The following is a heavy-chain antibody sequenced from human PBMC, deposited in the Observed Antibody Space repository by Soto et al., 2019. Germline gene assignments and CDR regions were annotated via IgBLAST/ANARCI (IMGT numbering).Heavy chain of an antibody. D-gene: IGHD3-3*01. V-gene: IGHV4-61*01. Sequence: SETLSLTCSVSGGSVRSGNHFWNWIRQPPGRGLEWLGYMYYTGVTNYNPSLKSRVRMSVDTSKNEFSLELTSLTAADTAVYYCARGGEPLGYYGLDVWGQGTTVTVSS. CDR3: ARGGEPLGYYGLDV. CDR1: GGSVRSGNHF. J-gene: IGHJ6*02. CDR2: MYYTGVT.